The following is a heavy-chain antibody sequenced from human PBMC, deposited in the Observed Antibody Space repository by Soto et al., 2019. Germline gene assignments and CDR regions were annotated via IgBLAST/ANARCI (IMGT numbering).Heavy chain of an antibody. CDR2: INSDGSVS. Sequence: EVQLVESGGGLVQPGGSLRLSCAASGFTFSNNWMYWVRQAPGKGLEWVSRINSDGSVSSHADSVKGRLTISRDNVKNTLYLHMDSLRAEDTAVYYCARGDCVGGTCYSLAGSFYYYMDVWGKVTTVTVFS. D-gene: IGHD2-15*01. CDR3: ARGDCVGGTCYSLAGSFYYYMDV. CDR1: GFTFSNNW. V-gene: IGHV3-74*02. J-gene: IGHJ6*03.